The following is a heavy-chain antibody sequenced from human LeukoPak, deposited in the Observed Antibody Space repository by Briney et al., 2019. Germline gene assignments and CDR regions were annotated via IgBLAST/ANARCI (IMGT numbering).Heavy chain of an antibody. Sequence: SVKVSCKASGGTFSSYAISWVRQAPGQGLDWMGGIIPIFGTAKYAQKLQGRVQITTDESTSTAYMELSSLRSEDTAVYYCARGPKGSKFDYWGQGTLVTVSS. V-gene: IGHV1-69*05. J-gene: IGHJ4*02. CDR3: ARGPKGSKFDY. CDR1: GGTFSSYA. CDR2: IIPIFGTA.